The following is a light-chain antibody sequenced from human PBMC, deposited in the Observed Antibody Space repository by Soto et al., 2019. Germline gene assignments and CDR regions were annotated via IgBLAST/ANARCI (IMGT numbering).Light chain of an antibody. CDR2: DAS. J-gene: IGKJ1*01. CDR1: QSISYW. Sequence: DIQIKKNPSTLSASVGDRVTITCLASQSISYWLAWYQQKPGKAPKVLIYDASSLESGVPSRFSGSGSGTEFTLTINSLQPDDLANYYCQQYNIYWTFGQGTKVDIK. CDR3: QQYNIYWT. V-gene: IGKV1-5*01.